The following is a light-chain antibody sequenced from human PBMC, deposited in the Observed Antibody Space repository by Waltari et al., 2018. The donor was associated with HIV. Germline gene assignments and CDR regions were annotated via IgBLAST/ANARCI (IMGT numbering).Light chain of an antibody. J-gene: IGLJ2*01. CDR2: KDS. CDR1: GVPKQY. CDR3: HSADVSGTYQA. Sequence: SYEVTQPPAVSVSPGQTARITCSGDGVPKQYTYWSQQKSGQAPVLVIYKDSERPAGIPERFSGSSSGTTVTLTITGVQTEDEADYYCHSADVSGTYQAFGGGTKLTVL. V-gene: IGLV3-25*03.